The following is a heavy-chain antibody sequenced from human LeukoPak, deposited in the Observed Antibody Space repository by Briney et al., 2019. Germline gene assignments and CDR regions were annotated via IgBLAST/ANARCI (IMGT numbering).Heavy chain of an antibody. Sequence: KTGGSLRLSCAASGFTVSSNYMSWIRQPPGKGLEWLGEINHSGSTNYSPSLKSRVTISVDTSKNEYSLQRSSMTAANTAVYYCAWERHDYAAEYFQHWGQRTLVTVSS. CDR1: GFTVSSNY. D-gene: IGHD4-17*01. J-gene: IGHJ1*01. V-gene: IGHV4-34*08. CDR2: INHSGST. CDR3: AWERHDYAAEYFQH.